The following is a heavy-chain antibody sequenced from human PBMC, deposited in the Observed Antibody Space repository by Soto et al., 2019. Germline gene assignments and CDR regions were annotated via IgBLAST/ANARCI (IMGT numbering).Heavy chain of an antibody. D-gene: IGHD1-26*01. Sequence: GESLKISCKGSGYSFTSYWISWVRQMPGKGLEWMGIIYPGDSDTRYSPSFQGQVTISADKSISTAYLQWSSLKASDTAMYYCARNWEGSTFGLLDYCGQGTMVPVSS. CDR2: IYPGDSDT. J-gene: IGHJ4*02. V-gene: IGHV5-51*01. CDR1: GYSFTSYW. CDR3: ARNWEGSTFGLLDY.